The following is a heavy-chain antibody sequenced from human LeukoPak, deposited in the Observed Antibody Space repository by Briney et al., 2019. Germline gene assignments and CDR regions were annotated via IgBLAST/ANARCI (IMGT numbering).Heavy chain of an antibody. CDR2: ISGSGGST. CDR1: GFTFTNSA. J-gene: IGHJ4*02. CDR3: AKDIRRIAVAGTFDY. Sequence: GTSLRLSCATSGFTFTNSAMHWVRQAPGRGLEWVSAISGSGGSTYYADSVKGRFTISRDNSKNTLYLQMNSLRAEDTAVYYCAKDIRRIAVAGTFDYWGQGTLVTVSS. V-gene: IGHV3-23*01. D-gene: IGHD6-19*01.